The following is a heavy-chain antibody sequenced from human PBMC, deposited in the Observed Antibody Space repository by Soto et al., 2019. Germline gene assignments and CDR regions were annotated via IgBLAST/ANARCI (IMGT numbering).Heavy chain of an antibody. D-gene: IGHD3-22*01. V-gene: IGHV3-23*01. J-gene: IGHJ4*02. CDR3: AKDYEVVITPTYFDY. CDR2: ISGSGGST. CDR1: GFTFSSYA. Sequence: EVQLLESGGGLVQPGGSLRLSCAASGFTFSSYAMSWVRQAPGKGLEWVSAISGSGGSTYYADSVKGRFTTSRDNSKNTLYLQMNSLRAEDTAVYYCAKDYEVVITPTYFDYWGQGTLVTVSS.